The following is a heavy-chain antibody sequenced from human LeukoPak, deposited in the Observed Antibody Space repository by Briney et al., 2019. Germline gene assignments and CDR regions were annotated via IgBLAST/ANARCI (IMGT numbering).Heavy chain of an antibody. D-gene: IGHD1-26*01. CDR2: IRYGGNNK. Sequence: GGSLRLSCAASGFTFSSYGMHWVRQAPGKGLEWVAFIRYGGNNKYYADSVKGRFTISRDNSKNMLYLQMNSLRAEDTAVYYCAKDSRGVGNYFDYWGQGTLVTVSS. J-gene: IGHJ4*02. CDR3: AKDSRGVGNYFDY. V-gene: IGHV3-30*02. CDR1: GFTFSSYG.